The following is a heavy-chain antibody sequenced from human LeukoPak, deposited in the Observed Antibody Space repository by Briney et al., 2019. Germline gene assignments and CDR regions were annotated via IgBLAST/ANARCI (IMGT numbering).Heavy chain of an antibody. J-gene: IGHJ2*01. CDR3: ARRGNYYDSSGYYYVWYFDL. Sequence: SETLSLTCTVSGGSISSYYWSWIRQPAGKGLEWIGRIYTIGSTNYNPSLKSRVTISVDTSKNQFSLKLSSVTAADTAVYYCARRGNYYDSSGYYYVWYFDLWGRGTLVTVSS. CDR1: GGSISSYY. CDR2: IYTIGST. D-gene: IGHD3-22*01. V-gene: IGHV4-4*07.